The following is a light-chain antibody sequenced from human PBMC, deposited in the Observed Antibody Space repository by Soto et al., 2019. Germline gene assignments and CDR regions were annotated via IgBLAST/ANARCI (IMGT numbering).Light chain of an antibody. Sequence: DIQMTQSPSSLSASVGDRVTITCQASQNINNYLDWYQQKPGRXPXXLIYDASNLEAGVPSRFRGSGSGTYFTFTISRLQPEDIATDYCQQYENLPTFGQGTRLENK. J-gene: IGKJ5*01. CDR2: DAS. CDR3: QQYENLPT. CDR1: QNINNY. V-gene: IGKV1-33*01.